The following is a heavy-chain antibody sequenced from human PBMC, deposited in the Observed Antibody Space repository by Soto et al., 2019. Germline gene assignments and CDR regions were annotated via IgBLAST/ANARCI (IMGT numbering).Heavy chain of an antibody. CDR1: GGSISSSSYY. CDR3: ARGPRGYSGYDPVRFFDY. V-gene: IGHV4-39*01. CDR2: IYYSGST. J-gene: IGHJ4*02. D-gene: IGHD5-12*01. Sequence: SETLSLTCTVSGGSISSSSYYWGWIRQPPGKGLEWIGSIYYSGSTYYNPSLKSRVTISVDTSKNQFSLKLSSVTAADTAVYYCARGPRGYSGYDPVRFFDYWGQGTLVTVSS.